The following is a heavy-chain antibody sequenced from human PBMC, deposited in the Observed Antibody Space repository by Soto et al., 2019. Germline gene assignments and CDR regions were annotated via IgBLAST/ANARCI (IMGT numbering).Heavy chain of an antibody. Sequence: EVQLVESGGGLVQPGGSLRLSCEGSGFRFSNYWMNWVRQAPEKGLEWVANIDQDGNDKSYVDYVKGRFTISRDNAKNSMYLQMNSLRPEDTAVYYCARVPMYSGSYYYYYGMDVWGQGTTVTVSS. D-gene: IGHD1-26*01. V-gene: IGHV3-7*01. CDR3: ARVPMYSGSYYYYYGMDV. CDR2: IDQDGNDK. J-gene: IGHJ6*02. CDR1: GFRFSNYW.